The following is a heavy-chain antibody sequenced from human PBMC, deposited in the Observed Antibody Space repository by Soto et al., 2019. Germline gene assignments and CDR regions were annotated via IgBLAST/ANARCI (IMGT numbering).Heavy chain of an antibody. CDR3: ARGRKYRRTLDP. V-gene: IGHV1-8*01. J-gene: IGHJ5*02. D-gene: IGHD6-6*01. CDR1: GYTFTSYD. Sequence: ASVKVSCKASGYTFTSYDINWVRQATGQGLEWMGWMNPNSGNTGYAQKFQGRVTMTRNTSISTAYMELSSLRSEDTAVYYCARGRKYRRTLDPGGQGTLVTVS. CDR2: MNPNSGNT.